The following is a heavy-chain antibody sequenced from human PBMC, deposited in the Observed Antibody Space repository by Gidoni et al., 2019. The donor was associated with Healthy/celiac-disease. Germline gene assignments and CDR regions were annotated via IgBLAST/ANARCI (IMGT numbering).Heavy chain of an antibody. Sequence: EVQLVEYGGGLVQPGRSLRLSCTASGFTLGDYAMSWFRQAPGKGLEWVGFMRSKAYGGTTEYAASVKGRFTISRDDSKRIAYLQMNSLKTEDTAVYYCTRDRWQQLVERYFDYWGQGTLVTVSS. CDR3: TRDRWQQLVERYFDY. D-gene: IGHD6-13*01. V-gene: IGHV3-49*03. CDR1: GFTLGDYA. CDR2: MRSKAYGGTT. J-gene: IGHJ4*02.